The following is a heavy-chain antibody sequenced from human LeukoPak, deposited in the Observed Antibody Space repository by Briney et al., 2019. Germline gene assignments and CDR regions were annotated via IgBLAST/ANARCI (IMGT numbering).Heavy chain of an antibody. V-gene: IGHV4-59*01. CDR1: GGSISSFF. CDR3: ARVEWFGELSPFDI. J-gene: IGHJ3*02. D-gene: IGHD3-10*01. CDR2: MHYSGST. Sequence: PSETLSLTCTVSGGSISSFFWSWIRQPPGKGLEWIGSMHYSGSTNYNPSLKSRVTISVDTSKNQFSLKLSSVTAADTAVYYCARVEWFGELSPFDIWGQGTMVTVSS.